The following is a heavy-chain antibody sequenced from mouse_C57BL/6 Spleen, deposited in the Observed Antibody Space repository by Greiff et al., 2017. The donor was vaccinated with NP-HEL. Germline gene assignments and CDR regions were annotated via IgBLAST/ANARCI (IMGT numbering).Heavy chain of an antibody. V-gene: IGHV1-82*01. CDR2: IYPGDGDT. Sequence: QVQLQQSGPELVKPGASVKISCKASGYAFSSSWMNWVKQRPGKGLEWIGRIYPGDGDTNYNGKFKGKATLTADKSSRTAYMQLSSLTSEDSPVFACARGDSHYCDYWGKGTTLTVSS. CDR1: GYAFSSSW. D-gene: IGHD3-3*01. J-gene: IGHJ2*01. CDR3: ARGDSHYCDY.